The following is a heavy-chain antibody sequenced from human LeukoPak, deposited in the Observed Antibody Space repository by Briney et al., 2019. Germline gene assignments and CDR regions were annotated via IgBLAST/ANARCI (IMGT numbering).Heavy chain of an antibody. CDR1: GFTVSSSY. V-gene: IGHV3-53*01. CDR2: IYSGTST. D-gene: IGHD3-16*01. CDR3: ARGVEPLAANTLAY. J-gene: IGHJ4*02. Sequence: GGSLRLSCAASGFTVSSSYMNWVRQAPGKGLEWVSVIYSGTSTYYADSVKGRFTISRDNSKNTLYLEMNSLSPDDTAVYYCARGVEPLAANTLAYWGQGTLVTVSS.